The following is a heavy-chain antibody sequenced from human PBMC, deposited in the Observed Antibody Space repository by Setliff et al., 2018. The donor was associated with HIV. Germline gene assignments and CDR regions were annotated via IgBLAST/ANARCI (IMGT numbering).Heavy chain of an antibody. CDR2: INPRGGDT. CDR1: GYSFKTYS. D-gene: IGHD2-15*01. V-gene: IGHV1-46*02. J-gene: IGHJ3*01. CDR3: ARGGYEY. Sequence: ASVKVSCKTSGYSFKTYSIDWVRQAPGQGLEWMGRINPRGGDTDFAQKFQGRLTLTSDTSTSTVYMEVTSLRSEDTALYFCARGGYEYWGQGTMVTVSS.